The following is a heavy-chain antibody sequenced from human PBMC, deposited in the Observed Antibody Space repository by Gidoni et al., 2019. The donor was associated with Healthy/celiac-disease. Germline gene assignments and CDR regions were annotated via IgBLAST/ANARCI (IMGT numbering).Heavy chain of an antibody. CDR3: VNGRGLHTYGGNSAGAFDI. CDR1: AFTFSSYA. D-gene: IGHD4-17*01. CDR2: ISSSGGST. V-gene: IGHV3-64D*06. Sequence: EVQRVESGGGWVKPAGSLGLSCSASAFTFSSYAMHWVRQAPGKGLEYVSAISSSGGSTYYAASVKGRFTISRDDNENTLYLLMSSLRAEDTAVYYCVNGRGLHTYGGNSAGAFDIWGQGTMVTVSS. J-gene: IGHJ3*02.